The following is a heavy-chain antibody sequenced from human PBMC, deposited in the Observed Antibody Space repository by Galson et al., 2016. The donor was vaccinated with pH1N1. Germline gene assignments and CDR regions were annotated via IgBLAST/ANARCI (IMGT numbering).Heavy chain of an antibody. Sequence: SVKVSCKASGGTFGSYGINWVRQAPGQGLEWMGGIIPIFNTVQYAQNFQGRVTITADEPPTTAYMELSSLRSEDTAMYYCAREDYYDTDLSDWYFDLWGRGTLLTVSS. CDR2: IIPIFNTV. V-gene: IGHV1-69*13. CDR3: AREDYYDTDLSDWYFDL. CDR1: GGTFGSYG. D-gene: IGHD3-22*01. J-gene: IGHJ2*01.